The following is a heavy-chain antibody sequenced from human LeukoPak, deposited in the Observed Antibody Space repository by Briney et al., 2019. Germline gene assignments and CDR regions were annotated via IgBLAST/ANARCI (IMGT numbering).Heavy chain of an antibody. Sequence: GGCLRLSCAASGYTVSTNYESWVRQAPGKGLEWVSIIYDSGTIHYADSVKGRFTISRDNLKNTLYLQMNSLRAEDTAVYYCASHWGGYWGQGTLVTVSS. CDR1: GYTVSTNY. D-gene: IGHD3-16*01. V-gene: IGHV3-53*01. CDR3: ASHWGGY. J-gene: IGHJ4*02. CDR2: IYDSGTI.